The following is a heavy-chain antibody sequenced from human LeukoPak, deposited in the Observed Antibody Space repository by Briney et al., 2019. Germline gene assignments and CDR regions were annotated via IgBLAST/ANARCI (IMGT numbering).Heavy chain of an antibody. V-gene: IGHV3-21*01. CDR2: ISSSSSYI. Sequence: PGGSLRLSCAASGXTFSSYSMNWVRQAPGKGQEWVSSISSSSSYIYYADSVKGRFTISRDNAKNSLYLQMTSLRAEDTAVYYCARDYSSSWYVVGETYYYGMDVWGQGTAVTVSS. CDR3: ARDYSSSWYVVGETYYYGMDV. J-gene: IGHJ6*02. D-gene: IGHD6-13*01. CDR1: GXTFSSYS.